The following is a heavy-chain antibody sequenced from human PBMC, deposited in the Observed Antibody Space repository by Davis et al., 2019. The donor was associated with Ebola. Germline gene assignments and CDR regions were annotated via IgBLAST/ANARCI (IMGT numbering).Heavy chain of an antibody. V-gene: IGHV3-30*03. Sequence: PGGSLRLSCAASGFTFSSYGMHWVRQAPGKGLEWVAVISYDGSNKYYADSVKGRFTISRDNSKNTLYLQMNSLRAEDTAVYYCASGGPGELTLDYWGQGTLVTVSS. CDR1: GFTFSSYG. CDR3: ASGGPGELTLDY. J-gene: IGHJ4*02. D-gene: IGHD1-7*01. CDR2: ISYDGSNK.